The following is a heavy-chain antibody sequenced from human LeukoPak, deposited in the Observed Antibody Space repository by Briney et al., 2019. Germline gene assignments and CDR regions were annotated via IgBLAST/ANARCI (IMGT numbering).Heavy chain of an antibody. CDR2: IYYSGST. V-gene: IGHV4-59*01. Sequence: SETLSLTCTVSGGSISSYYWSWLRQSPGKGLEWIGYIYYSGSTNYNPSLKSRVTISVDTSKNQFSLKLTSVTAADTAVYYCARASLYYYMDVWGKGTTVIISS. J-gene: IGHJ6*03. D-gene: IGHD4-11*01. CDR1: GGSISSYY. CDR3: ARASLYYYMDV.